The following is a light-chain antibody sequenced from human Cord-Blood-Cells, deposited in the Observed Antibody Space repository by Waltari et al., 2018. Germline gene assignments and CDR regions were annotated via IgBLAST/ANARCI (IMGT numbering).Light chain of an antibody. CDR1: KGISSW. Sequence: DIQMTQSPSSVSASVGDRVTITCRASKGISSWLAWYQQEPGKAPKLLVYAASRLQSGVPSRFSGSGSGTDFTLTISSLQPEDFATYYCQQANSFPFTFGPGTKVDIK. V-gene: IGKV1D-12*01. CDR3: QQANSFPFT. CDR2: AAS. J-gene: IGKJ3*01.